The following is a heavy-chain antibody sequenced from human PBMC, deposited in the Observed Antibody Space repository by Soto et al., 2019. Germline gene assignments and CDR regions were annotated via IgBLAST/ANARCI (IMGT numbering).Heavy chain of an antibody. CDR2: ISHSGTT. Sequence: QVQLQQWGAGLLKPSETLSLTCAVNGGSFTGYYGAWIRQSPEKGLEWIGEISHSGTTKYNPSLKSRVTISGDPSTNQFSLKLSSVTAADTGMYYCARNGGNTWYYFDSWGQGTVVTVSS. D-gene: IGHD6-13*01. V-gene: IGHV4-34*01. CDR3: ARNGGNTWYYFDS. CDR1: GGSFTGYY. J-gene: IGHJ4*02.